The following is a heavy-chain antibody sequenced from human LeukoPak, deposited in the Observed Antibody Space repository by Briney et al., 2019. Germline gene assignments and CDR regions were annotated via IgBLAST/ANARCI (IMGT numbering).Heavy chain of an antibody. J-gene: IGHJ5*02. V-gene: IGHV4-59*08. CDR2: IYYSGST. Sequence: SETLSLTCTVSGGSISSYYWSWIRQPPGKGLEWIGYIYYSGSTYYNPSLKSRVTISVDTSKNQFSLKLSSVTAADTAVYYCARLGGAGWFDPWGQGTLVTVSS. CDR3: ARLGGAGWFDP. CDR1: GGSISSYY.